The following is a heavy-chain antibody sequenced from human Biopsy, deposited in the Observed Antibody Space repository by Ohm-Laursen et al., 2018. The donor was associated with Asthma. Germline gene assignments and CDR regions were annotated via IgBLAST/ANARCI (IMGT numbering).Heavy chain of an antibody. Sequence: SSDTPSCTASGDSFSNYAISCARQAPGHGLEWMGGLIPVLGTPDHAQMFEGRVTITADESTSTAYMELSSLSSEDTAVYYCARGYSGSDRIVYYYSGLEVWGQGTTVTVSS. CDR2: LIPVLGTP. CDR1: GDSFSNYA. D-gene: IGHD5-12*01. CDR3: ARGYSGSDRIVYYYSGLEV. J-gene: IGHJ6*02. V-gene: IGHV1-69*01.